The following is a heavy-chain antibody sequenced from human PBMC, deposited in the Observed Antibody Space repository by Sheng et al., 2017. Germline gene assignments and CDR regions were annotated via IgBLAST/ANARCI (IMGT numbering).Heavy chain of an antibody. CDR2: IIPILGIA. CDR3: ARDNCGGDCYQADSYYYYYMDV. Sequence: QVQLVQSGAEVKKPGSSVKVSCKASGGTFSSYAISWVRQAPGQGLEWMGGIIPILGIANYAQKFQGRVTITADKSTSTAYMELSSLRSEDTAVYYCARDNCGGDCYQADSYYYYYMDVWGKGTTVTVSS. J-gene: IGHJ6*03. CDR1: GGTFSSYA. V-gene: IGHV1-69*04. D-gene: IGHD2-21*01.